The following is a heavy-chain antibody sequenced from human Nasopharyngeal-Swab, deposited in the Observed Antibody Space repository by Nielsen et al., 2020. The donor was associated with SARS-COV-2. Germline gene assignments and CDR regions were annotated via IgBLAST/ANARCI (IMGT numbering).Heavy chain of an antibody. Sequence: VRQMPGKGLEWVAVISYDGSNKYYADSVKGRFTISRDNSKNTLYLQMNSLRAEDTAVYYCARGRDYGDYVDYFDYWGQGTLVTVSS. V-gene: IGHV3-30-3*01. J-gene: IGHJ4*02. CDR2: ISYDGSNK. D-gene: IGHD4-17*01. CDR3: ARGRDYGDYVDYFDY.